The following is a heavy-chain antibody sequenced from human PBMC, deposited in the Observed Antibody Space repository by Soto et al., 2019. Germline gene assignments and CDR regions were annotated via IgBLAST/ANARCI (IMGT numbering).Heavy chain of an antibody. Sequence: QVQLVESGGGVVQPGRSLRLSCATSGFTFTRYGMHWVRQAPGKGLEWVAVIWYDGSYKYYADSVKGRVAISRDDSKNAMELQNISPRVEDTAVYFCARDCAGDSLFYFGFWGQGTLFTVST. CDR3: ARDCAGDSLFYFGF. J-gene: IGHJ4*02. CDR1: GFTFTRYG. D-gene: IGHD2-21*02. V-gene: IGHV3-33*01. CDR2: IWYDGSYK.